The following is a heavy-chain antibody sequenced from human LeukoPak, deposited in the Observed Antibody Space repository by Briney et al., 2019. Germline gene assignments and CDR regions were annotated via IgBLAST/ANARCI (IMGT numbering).Heavy chain of an antibody. D-gene: IGHD4-23*01. CDR2: INIDGSST. CDR3: ARDPVLDDYGGNSPY. Sequence: PGGSLRLSCAASGFTFSSYWMHWARQAPGKGLVWVSRINIDGSSTTYADSVKGRFTISRNNAKNTLYLQMNSLRAEDTAVYYCARDPVLDDYGGNSPYWGQGTLVTVSS. V-gene: IGHV3-74*01. J-gene: IGHJ4*02. CDR1: GFTFSSYW.